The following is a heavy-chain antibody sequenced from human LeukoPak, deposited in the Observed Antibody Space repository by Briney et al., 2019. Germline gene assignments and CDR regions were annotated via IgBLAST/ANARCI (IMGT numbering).Heavy chain of an antibody. Sequence: SDTLSLTCTVSGYSISSGYYWGWIRQPPGKGLEWIGSIHHSGSTYYNPSLKSRATISLDRSKTQFSLEVTSVTAADSAVYFCASGPADFGDYVEYYYMDVWGKGTTVTVSS. D-gene: IGHD4-17*01. CDR2: IHHSGST. J-gene: IGHJ6*03. CDR3: ASGPADFGDYVEYYYMDV. V-gene: IGHV4-38-2*02. CDR1: GYSISSGYY.